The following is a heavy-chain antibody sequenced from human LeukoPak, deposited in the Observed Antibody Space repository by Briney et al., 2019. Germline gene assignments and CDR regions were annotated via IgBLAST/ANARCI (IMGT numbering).Heavy chain of an antibody. Sequence: GSLRLSCAASGFTFSSYSMNWVRQAPGKGLEWSGYIYYSGSTYYNPSLKSRVTISVDTSKNQFSLKLSSVTAADTAVYYCARSGMVRGVISLFDYWGQGTLVTVSS. D-gene: IGHD3-10*01. V-gene: IGHV4-59*01. J-gene: IGHJ4*02. CDR2: IYYSGST. CDR3: ARSGMVRGVISLFDY. CDR1: GFTFSSYS.